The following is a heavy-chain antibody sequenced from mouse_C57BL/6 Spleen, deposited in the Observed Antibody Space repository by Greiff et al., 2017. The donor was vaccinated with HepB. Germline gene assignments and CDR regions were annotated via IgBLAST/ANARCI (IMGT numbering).Heavy chain of an antibody. CDR3: ARHEDYYGSSHGAMDY. V-gene: IGHV1-62-2*01. J-gene: IGHJ4*01. Sequence: QVQLQQSGAELVKPGASVKLSCKASGYTFTEYTIHWVKQRSGQGLEWIGWFYPGSGSIKYNEKFKDKATLTADKSSSTVYMEHSRWTSEDSAVYFGARHEDYYGSSHGAMDYWGQGTSVTVSS. CDR2: FYPGSGSI. CDR1: GYTFTEYT. D-gene: IGHD1-1*01.